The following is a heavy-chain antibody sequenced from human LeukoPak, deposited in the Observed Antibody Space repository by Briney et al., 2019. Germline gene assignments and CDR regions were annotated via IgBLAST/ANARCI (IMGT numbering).Heavy chain of an antibody. CDR1: GGSFSGYY. Sequence: PSETLSLTCAVCGGSFSGYYWSWIRQPPGKGLEWIGEINHSGSTNYNPSLKSRVTISVDTSKNQFSLKLSSVTAADTAVYYCARGYYDSSGYFFFGYWGQGTLVTVSS. CDR3: ARGYYDSSGYFFFGY. J-gene: IGHJ4*02. D-gene: IGHD3-22*01. V-gene: IGHV4-34*01. CDR2: INHSGST.